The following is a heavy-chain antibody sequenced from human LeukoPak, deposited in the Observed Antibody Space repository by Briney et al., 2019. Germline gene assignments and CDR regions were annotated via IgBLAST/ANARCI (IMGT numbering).Heavy chain of an antibody. V-gene: IGHV3-23*01. J-gene: IGHJ4*02. D-gene: IGHD5-12*01. CDR3: AKDTGSGYDYFSYYFDY. CDR1: GFTFSSYS. CDR2: ISGTAFST. Sequence: GGSLRLSCAASGFTFSSYSMNWVRQAPGKGLEWVSIISGTAFSTYYADSVRGRFTISRDNSRNTLYPQMNSLRAEDTAVYYCAKDTGSGYDYFSYYFDYWGQGTLVTVSS.